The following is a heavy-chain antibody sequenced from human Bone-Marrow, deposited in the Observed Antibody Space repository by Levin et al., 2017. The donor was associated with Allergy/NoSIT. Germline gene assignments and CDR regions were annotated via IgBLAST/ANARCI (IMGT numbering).Heavy chain of an antibody. V-gene: IGHV1-69*06. CDR2: IIPIFGTA. CDR1: GGTFSSYA. Sequence: SVKVSCKASGGTFSSYAISWVRQAPGQGLEWMGGIIPIFGTANYAQKFQGRVTITADKSTSTAYMELSSLRSEDTAVYYCARGALESAYYYYYYMDVWGKGTTVTVSS. CDR3: ARGALESAYYYYYYMDV. D-gene: IGHD1-1*01. J-gene: IGHJ6*03.